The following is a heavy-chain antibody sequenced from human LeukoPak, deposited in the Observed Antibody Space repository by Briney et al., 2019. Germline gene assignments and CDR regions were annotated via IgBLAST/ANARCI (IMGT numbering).Heavy chain of an antibody. V-gene: IGHV3-30*18. Sequence: GGSLRLSCAASGFSFSSSGMHWVRQAPGKGLEWMAVISYNGINEYYADSVKGRFTISRDNSKSTLLLQMNSLRAEDTAVYYCAKVRWDNSGWYYLDSWGQGTLVTVSS. D-gene: IGHD6-19*01. CDR1: GFSFSSSG. CDR2: ISYNGINE. CDR3: AKVRWDNSGWYYLDS. J-gene: IGHJ4*02.